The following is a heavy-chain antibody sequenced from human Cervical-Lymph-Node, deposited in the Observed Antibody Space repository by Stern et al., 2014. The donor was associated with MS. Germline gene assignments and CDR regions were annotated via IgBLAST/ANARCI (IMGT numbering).Heavy chain of an antibody. D-gene: IGHD2-21*02. CDR2: ISSSSSSI. CDR1: GFTFSTYS. V-gene: IGHV3-48*02. CDR3: ARARVMVTSGFDY. J-gene: IGHJ4*02. Sequence: VQLVESGGGLVQPGGSLRLSCAASGFTFSTYSMNWVRQAPGKGLEWVSYISSSSSSIYYADSVKGRFTISRDNAKNSLYLQMNSLRDEDTAVYYCARARVMVTSGFDYWGQGTLVTVAS.